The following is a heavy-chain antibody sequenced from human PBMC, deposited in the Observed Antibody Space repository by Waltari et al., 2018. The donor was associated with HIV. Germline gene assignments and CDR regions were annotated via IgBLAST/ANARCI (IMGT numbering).Heavy chain of an antibody. CDR2: ISAYNGNT. Sequence: QVQLVQSGAEVKKPGASVKVSCKAAGNTFTRDGISWVRPATGQGLEWMGWISAYNGNTNYAQKLQGRVSMTTETSTSTAYMELRSLRSDDTAVYYCARLTHYYDTSGPDYYYYGMDVWGQGTTVTVSS. J-gene: IGHJ6*02. V-gene: IGHV1-18*01. CDR3: ARLTHYYDTSGPDYYYYGMDV. CDR1: GNTFTRDG. D-gene: IGHD3-22*01.